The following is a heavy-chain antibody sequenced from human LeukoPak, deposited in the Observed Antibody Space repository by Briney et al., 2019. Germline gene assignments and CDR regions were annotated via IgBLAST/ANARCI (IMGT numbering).Heavy chain of an antibody. CDR3: ARGKVVAATTGNWFDP. CDR2: ITPILGIA. Sequence: SVKVSCKASGGTFSSYAISWVRQAPGQGLEWMGRITPILGIANYAQKFQGRVTITADKSTSTAYMELSSLRSEDTAVYYCARGKVVAATTGNWFDPWGQGTLVTVSS. CDR1: GGTFSSYA. D-gene: IGHD2-15*01. V-gene: IGHV1-69*04. J-gene: IGHJ5*02.